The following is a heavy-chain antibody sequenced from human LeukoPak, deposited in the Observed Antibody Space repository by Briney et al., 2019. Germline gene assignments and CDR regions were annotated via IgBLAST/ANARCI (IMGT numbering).Heavy chain of an antibody. J-gene: IGHJ3*02. CDR3: ARRTVPAVDLPGAFDI. Sequence: GGSLRLSCAASGFTFSSYTMNWVRQAPGKGLEWVPSISSSSSYIYYADSVKGRFTISRDNAKNSLYLQMNSLRAEDTAVYYCARRTVPAVDLPGAFDIWGQGTMVTVSS. CDR2: ISSSSSYI. V-gene: IGHV3-21*01. CDR1: GFTFSSYT. D-gene: IGHD1-1*01.